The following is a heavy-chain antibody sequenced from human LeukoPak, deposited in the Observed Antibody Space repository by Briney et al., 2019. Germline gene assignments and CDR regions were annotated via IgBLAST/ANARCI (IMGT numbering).Heavy chain of an antibody. CDR3: ASGMTTLLYYYCYMDV. CDR2: IIPIFGTA. J-gene: IGHJ6*03. V-gene: IGHV1-69*01. CDR1: GGTFSSYA. Sequence: SVKVSCKASGGTFSSYAISWVRQAPGQGLEWMGGIIPIFGTANYAQKFQGRVTITADESTSTAYMELSSLRSEDTAVYYCASGMTTLLYYYCYMDVWGKGTTVTVSS. D-gene: IGHD4-11*01.